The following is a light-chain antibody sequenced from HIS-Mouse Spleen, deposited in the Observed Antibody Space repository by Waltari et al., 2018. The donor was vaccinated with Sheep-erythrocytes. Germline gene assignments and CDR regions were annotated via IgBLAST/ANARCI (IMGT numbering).Light chain of an antibody. J-gene: IGLJ1*01. CDR2: DVS. V-gene: IGLV2-8*01. Sequence: QSALTQPPSASGSPGQSVTISCTGTSSDVGGYNYVSWYQQHPGKAPKLMIYDVSKRPSGGPDSFSGAKSGNTASLTISGLQAEDEADYYCCSYAGSYNHVFATGTKVTVL. CDR3: CSYAGSYNHV. CDR1: SSDVGGYNY.